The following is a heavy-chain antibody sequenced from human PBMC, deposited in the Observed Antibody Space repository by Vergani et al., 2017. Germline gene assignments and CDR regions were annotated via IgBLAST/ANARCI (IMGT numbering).Heavy chain of an antibody. Sequence: EVQLLESGGGLVQPGGSLRLSCEASGFSFPGYAMSWVRQAPGKGLEWVSSVSGSSATPYYADSWKGRFIISRDNSKNTLHLQMNSLRADDTAVYYCTKGSRGYTGYFFDYWGQGTLATVSS. D-gene: IGHD5-12*01. V-gene: IGHV3-23*01. CDR2: VSGSSATP. CDR3: TKGSRGYTGYFFDY. J-gene: IGHJ4*02. CDR1: GFSFPGYA.